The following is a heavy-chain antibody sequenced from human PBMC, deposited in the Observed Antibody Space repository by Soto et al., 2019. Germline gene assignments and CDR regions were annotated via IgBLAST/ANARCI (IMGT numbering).Heavy chain of an antibody. V-gene: IGHV3-23*01. Sequence: DVQLLESGGGLVQPGGSLRLSCVVSGFSFSYAIIWVRQAPGKGQEWVSGITGGGSTEYAASVKGRFTISRDNSKNTVYLQMNSLRAEDTARYYCAKDAVYNDGLWLVSDWGQGTLVTVS. CDR2: ITGGGST. CDR3: AKDAVYNDGLWLVSD. J-gene: IGHJ4*02. D-gene: IGHD2-21*01. CDR1: GFSFSYA.